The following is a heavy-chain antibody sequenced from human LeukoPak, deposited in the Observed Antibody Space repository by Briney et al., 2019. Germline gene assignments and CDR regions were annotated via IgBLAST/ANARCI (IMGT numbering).Heavy chain of an antibody. CDR1: GYTFTSYG. Sequence: GASVKVSCKASGYTFTSYGISWVRQAPGQGLEWVGWISAYNGNTNYAQKLQGRVTMTTDTSTSTAYMELRSLRSDDTAVYYCAREFSVDTAMVTKGYYYMDVWGKGTTVTVSS. D-gene: IGHD5-18*01. CDR2: ISAYNGNT. V-gene: IGHV1-18*01. CDR3: AREFSVDTAMVTKGYYYMDV. J-gene: IGHJ6*03.